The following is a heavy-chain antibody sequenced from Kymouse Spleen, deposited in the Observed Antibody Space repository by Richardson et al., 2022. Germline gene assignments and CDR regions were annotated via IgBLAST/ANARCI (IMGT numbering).Heavy chain of an antibody. D-gene: IGHD1-20*01,IGHD1-7*01. V-gene: IGHV4-39*01. CDR1: GGSISSSSYY. CDR2: IYYSGST. J-gene: IGHJ6*02. CDR3: ARDNWNRLSNYGMDV. Sequence: QLQLQESGPGLVKPSETLSLTCTVSGGSISSSSYYWGWIRQPPGKGLEWIGSIYYSGSTYYNPSLKSRVTISVDTSKNQFSLKLSSVTAADTAVYYCARDNWNRLSNYGMDVWGQGTTVTVSS.